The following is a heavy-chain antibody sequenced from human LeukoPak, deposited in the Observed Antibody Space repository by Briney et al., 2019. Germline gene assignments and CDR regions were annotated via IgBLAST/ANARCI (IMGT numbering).Heavy chain of an antibody. CDR3: ARRAVAAGFDP. J-gene: IGHJ5*02. CDR1: GGSISSSSYY. Sequence: SETLSLTCTVSGGSISSSSYYWGWIRQPPGKGPEWIGSIYYSGSTYYNPSLKSRVTISVDTSKNQFSLKLSSVTAADTAVYYCARRAVAAGFDPWGQGTLVTVSS. V-gene: IGHV4-39*01. D-gene: IGHD6-19*01. CDR2: IYYSGST.